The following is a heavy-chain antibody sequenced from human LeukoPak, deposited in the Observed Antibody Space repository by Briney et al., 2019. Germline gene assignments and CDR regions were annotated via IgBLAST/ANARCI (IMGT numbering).Heavy chain of an antibody. CDR1: GGSFSGYY. CDR2: INHSGST. CDR3: ARSRSIAAAGPFDY. Sequence: SETLSLTCAVYGGSFSGYYWSWIRQPPGKGLEWIGEINHSGSTNYNPSLKSRVTISVDTSKNQFSLKLSSVTAADTAVYYCARSRSIAAAGPFDYWGQGTLVTVSS. J-gene: IGHJ4*02. V-gene: IGHV4-34*01. D-gene: IGHD6-13*01.